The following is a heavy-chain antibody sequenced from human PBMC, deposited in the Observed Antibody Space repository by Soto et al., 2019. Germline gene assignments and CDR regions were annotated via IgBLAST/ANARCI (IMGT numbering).Heavy chain of an antibody. Sequence: QLQLQESGSGLVKPSQTLSLTCAVSGGSISSGGYSWSWIRQPPVKGLEWIGYIYHSGSTYYNPSLKSRVTIPVDRSKNQFSLKLSSVTAADTAVYYCARGGVDYYDSSGYYFSPYYFDYWGQGTLVTVSS. V-gene: IGHV4-30-2*01. D-gene: IGHD3-22*01. CDR2: IYHSGST. CDR3: ARGGVDYYDSSGYYFSPYYFDY. J-gene: IGHJ4*02. CDR1: GGSISSGGYS.